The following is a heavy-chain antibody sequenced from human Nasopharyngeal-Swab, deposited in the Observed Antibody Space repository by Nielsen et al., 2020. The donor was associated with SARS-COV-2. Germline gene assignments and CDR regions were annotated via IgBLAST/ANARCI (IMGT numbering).Heavy chain of an antibody. V-gene: IGHV3-23*01. CDR1: GFTFSSYA. Sequence: GESLKISCAASGFTFSSYAMSWVRQAPGKGLEWVSAISGSGGSTYYADSVKGRFTISSDNSKNTLYLQMNSLRAEDTAVYYCAKRPTGSTFGDWGQGTLVTVSS. D-gene: IGHD3-16*01. CDR2: ISGSGGST. CDR3: AKRPTGSTFGD. J-gene: IGHJ4*02.